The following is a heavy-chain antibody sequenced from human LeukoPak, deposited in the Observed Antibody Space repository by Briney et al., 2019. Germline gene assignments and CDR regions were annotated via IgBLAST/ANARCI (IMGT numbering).Heavy chain of an antibody. J-gene: IGHJ6*03. V-gene: IGHV3-66*02. CDR2: IYSGGST. CDR3: ARAHYYYYMDV. CDR1: GFTFSNFA. Sequence: PGGSLRLSCAASGFTFSNFALNWVRQAPGKGLEWVSVIYSGGSTYYADSVKGRFTISRDNSKNTLYLQMNSLRAEDTAVYYCARAHYYYYMDVWGKGTTVTVSS.